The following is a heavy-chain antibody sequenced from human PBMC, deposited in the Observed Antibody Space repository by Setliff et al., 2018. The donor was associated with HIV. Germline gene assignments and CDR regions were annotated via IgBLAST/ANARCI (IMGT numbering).Heavy chain of an antibody. J-gene: IGHJ4*02. CDR3: ARIKGSWYVDY. CDR1: GFSLSTSGMC. Sequence: SGPTLVNPTQTLTLTCTFSGFSLSTSGMCVSWIRQPPGKALEWLARIDWDDNKYYNTSLKTRLTVSKDTSKSQVVLAMTNMDLVDTATYYCARIKGSWYVDYWGQGTLVTVSS. CDR2: IDWDDNK. D-gene: IGHD6-13*01. V-gene: IGHV2-70*11.